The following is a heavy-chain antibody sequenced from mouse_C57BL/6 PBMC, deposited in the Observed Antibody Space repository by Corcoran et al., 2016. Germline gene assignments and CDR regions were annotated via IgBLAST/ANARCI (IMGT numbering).Heavy chain of an antibody. CDR1: GYTFTDYY. D-gene: IGHD4-1*01. V-gene: IGHV1-26*01. J-gene: IGHJ3*01. CDR2: INPNNGGT. Sequence: EVQLQQSGHELVKPGASVKISCKASGYTFTDYYMNWVKQSHGKSLEWIGDINPNNGGTSYNQKFKGKATLTVDKSSSTAYMELSSLTSEDSAGYDCVVGNWALYAYGGQGTLVTVSA. CDR3: VVGNWALYAY.